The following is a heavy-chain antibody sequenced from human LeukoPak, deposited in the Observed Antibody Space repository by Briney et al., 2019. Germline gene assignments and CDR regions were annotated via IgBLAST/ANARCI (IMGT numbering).Heavy chain of an antibody. CDR1: GGTFSSYA. CDR2: IIPILGTA. J-gene: IGHJ6*02. CDR3: ARDNPWELLGYYYYYGMDV. D-gene: IGHD1-26*01. V-gene: IGHV1-69*01. Sequence: SVKVSCKASGGTFSSYAISWVRQAPGQGLEWMGGIIPILGTANYAQKFQGRVTITADESTSTAYMELSSLRSEDTAVYYCARDNPWELLGYYYYYGMDVWGQGTTVTVSS.